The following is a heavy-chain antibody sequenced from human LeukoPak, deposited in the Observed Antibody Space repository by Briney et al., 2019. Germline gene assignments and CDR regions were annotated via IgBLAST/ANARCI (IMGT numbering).Heavy chain of an antibody. Sequence: ASVKVSCKASGYTFTSYYIHWVRQAPGQGLEWMGVINPSGGGTSYAQKFQGRVTMTRDTSTSTVYLDLRSLRSEGTAMYFCARDMLAVPSNWFDPWGQGTLVTVSS. CDR3: ARDMLAVPSNWFDP. J-gene: IGHJ5*02. D-gene: IGHD2-8*01. V-gene: IGHV1-46*01. CDR1: GYTFTSYY. CDR2: INPSGGGT.